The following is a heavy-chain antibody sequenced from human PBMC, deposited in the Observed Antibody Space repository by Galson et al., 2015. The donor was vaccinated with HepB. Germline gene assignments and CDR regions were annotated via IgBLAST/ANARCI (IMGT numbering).Heavy chain of an antibody. D-gene: IGHD6-13*01. V-gene: IGHV1-3*01. CDR1: GYTFTSYA. CDR3: ARSPGSKIAAALINWFDP. Sequence: SVKVSCKASGYTFTSYAMHWVRQAPGQRLEWMGWINAGNGNTKYSQKFQGRVTITRDTSASTAYMELSSLRSEDTAVYYCARSPGSKIAAALINWFDPWGQGTLVTVSS. J-gene: IGHJ5*02. CDR2: INAGNGNT.